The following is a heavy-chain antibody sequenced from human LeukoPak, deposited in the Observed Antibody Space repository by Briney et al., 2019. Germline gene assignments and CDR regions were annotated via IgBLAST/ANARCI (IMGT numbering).Heavy chain of an antibody. V-gene: IGHV1-69*13. Sequence: SVKVSCKASGGTFSSYTISWVRQAPGQGLEWMGGIIPIFGTANYAQKFQGRVTITADESTGTAYMELSSLRSEDTAVYYCARDCGGDCSTHLDYWGQGTLVTVSS. J-gene: IGHJ4*02. CDR3: ARDCGGDCSTHLDY. D-gene: IGHD2-21*02. CDR1: GGTFSSYT. CDR2: IIPIFGTA.